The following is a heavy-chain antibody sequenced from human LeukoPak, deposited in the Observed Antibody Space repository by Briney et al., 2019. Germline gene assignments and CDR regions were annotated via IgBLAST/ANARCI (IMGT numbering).Heavy chain of an antibody. CDR3: ARGRIVGATNWFDP. V-gene: IGHV4-39*07. D-gene: IGHD1-26*01. CDR1: GGSISSSSYY. Sequence: PSETLSLTCTVSGGSISSSSYYWGWIRQPPGKGLEWIGSIYYSGSTYYNPSLKSRVTISVDTSKNQFSLKLSSVTAADTAVYYCARGRIVGATNWFDPWGQGTLVTVSS. CDR2: IYYSGST. J-gene: IGHJ5*02.